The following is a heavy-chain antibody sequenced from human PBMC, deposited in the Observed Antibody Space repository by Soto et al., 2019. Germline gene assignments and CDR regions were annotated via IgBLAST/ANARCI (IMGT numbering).Heavy chain of an antibody. CDR2: IYWDDDK. D-gene: IGHD3-9*01. J-gene: IGHJ4*02. Sequence: QITLKESGPTLVKPTQTLTLTCTFSGFSLSTSGVGVGWIRQPPGKALEWLALIYWDDDKRYSPSLKSRLTITKDNSKNQVVLTLNNMDHVYTATYCCAHIVHYDILTGYSPYFDYWGQGTLVNVSS. CDR3: AHIVHYDILTGYSPYFDY. CDR1: GFSLSTSGVG. V-gene: IGHV2-5*02.